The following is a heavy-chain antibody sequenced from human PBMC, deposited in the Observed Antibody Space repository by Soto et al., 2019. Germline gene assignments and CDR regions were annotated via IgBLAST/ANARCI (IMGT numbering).Heavy chain of an antibody. CDR1: GFAFSEYP. V-gene: IGHV3-23*01. CDR2: ISASGEKP. Sequence: EVHLLESGGGVVQPGKSLKISCATSGFAFSEYPMTWVRQPPGQGLEWVSGISASGEKPYYADSVKGRFTISRDHSKNTLSLQMNSLRVEDTGIYYWDKLEWLEFGGDYGGQGTLVTVSS. J-gene: IGHJ4*02. CDR3: DKLEWLEFGGDY. D-gene: IGHD6-19*01.